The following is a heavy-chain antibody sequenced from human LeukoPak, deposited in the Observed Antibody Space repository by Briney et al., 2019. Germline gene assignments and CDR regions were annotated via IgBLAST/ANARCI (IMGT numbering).Heavy chain of an antibody. Sequence: PSETLSLTCTVSGDSIGSSSYYWGWIRQPPGKGLEWIGNIYYSGSTYYNPSLKSRVTISVDTSKNQFSLNLTSVTAADTAVYYCARRKFGSSWRDYWGQGTLVTVSS. CDR2: IYYSGST. CDR3: ARRKFGSSWRDY. D-gene: IGHD6-13*01. J-gene: IGHJ4*02. V-gene: IGHV4-39*01. CDR1: GDSIGSSSYY.